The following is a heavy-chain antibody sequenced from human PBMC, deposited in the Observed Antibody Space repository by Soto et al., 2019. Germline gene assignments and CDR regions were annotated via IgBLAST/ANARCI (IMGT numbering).Heavy chain of an antibody. D-gene: IGHD2-2*01. Sequence: SVKVSCKASGGTFSSYAISWVRQAPGQGLEWMGGIIPIFGTANYAQKFQGRVTITADESTSTAYMELSSLRSEDTAVYYCARRLGYCSSTSCLNWFDPWGQGTLVTVSS. CDR3: ARRLGYCSSTSCLNWFDP. V-gene: IGHV1-69*13. CDR2: IIPIFGTA. J-gene: IGHJ5*02. CDR1: GGTFSSYA.